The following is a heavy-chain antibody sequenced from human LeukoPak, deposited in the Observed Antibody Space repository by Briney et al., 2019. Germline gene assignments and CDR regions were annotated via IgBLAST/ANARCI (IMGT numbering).Heavy chain of an antibody. V-gene: IGHV4-31*03. D-gene: IGHD3-9*01. J-gene: IGHJ5*02. CDR3: ARACSDYDILTGYQNWFDP. CDR1: GGSISSGGYY. CDR2: IYYSGST. Sequence: ASQTLSLTCTVSGGSISSGGYYWSWIRQHPGKGPEWIGYIYYSGSTYYNPSLKSRVTILVDTSKNQFSLKLSSVTAADTDVYYCARACSDYDILTGYQNWFDPWGQGTLVTVSS.